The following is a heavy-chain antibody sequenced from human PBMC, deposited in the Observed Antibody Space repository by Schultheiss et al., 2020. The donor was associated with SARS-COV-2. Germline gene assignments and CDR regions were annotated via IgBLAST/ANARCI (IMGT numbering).Heavy chain of an antibody. Sequence: GGSLRLSCAASGFTFSSYWMSWVRQAPGKGLEWVANIKQDGSEKYYVDSVKGRFTISRDNSKNTLYLQLNSLRVEDTGVYYCARGNWNYYYGMDVWGQGTTVTVSS. CDR1: GFTFSSYW. D-gene: IGHD1-1*01. J-gene: IGHJ6*02. CDR2: IKQDGSEK. CDR3: ARGNWNYYYGMDV. V-gene: IGHV3-7*04.